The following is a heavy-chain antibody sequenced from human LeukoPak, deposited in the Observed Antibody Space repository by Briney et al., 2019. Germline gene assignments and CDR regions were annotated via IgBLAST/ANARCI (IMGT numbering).Heavy chain of an antibody. Sequence: GRSLRLSCAASGFTFSSYAMHWVRQAPGKGLEWVAVILYDGSNKYYADSVKGRFTISRDNSKNTLYLQMNSLRAEDTAVYYCARDGDYYDSSGYSDYWGQGTLVTVSS. J-gene: IGHJ4*02. CDR2: ILYDGSNK. D-gene: IGHD3-22*01. CDR3: ARDGDYYDSSGYSDY. CDR1: GFTFSSYA. V-gene: IGHV3-30-3*01.